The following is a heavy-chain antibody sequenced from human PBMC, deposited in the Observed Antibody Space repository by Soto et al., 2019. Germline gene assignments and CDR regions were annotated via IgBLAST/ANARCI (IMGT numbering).Heavy chain of an antibody. CDR1: GGTFSNYA. CDR3: ATSGLEMATLYY. CDR2: IIPTFGTP. D-gene: IGHD3-9*01. J-gene: IGHJ4*02. V-gene: IGHV1-69*01. Sequence: QVLLVQTGSEVKKPGSSVKVSCKASGGTFSNYAISWVRQAPGQGLEWMGGIIPTFGTPNYAQKFQGRVTITADESTSTVYMELSSLRSEDTAVYYCATSGLEMATLYYWGQGTLVSVSS.